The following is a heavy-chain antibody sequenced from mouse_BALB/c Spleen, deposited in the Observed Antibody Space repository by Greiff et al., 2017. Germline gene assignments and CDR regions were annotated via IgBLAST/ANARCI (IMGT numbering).Heavy chain of an antibody. CDR3: TSYYYGSSAY. V-gene: IGHV1S81*02. D-gene: IGHD1-1*01. CDR1: GYTFTSYY. J-gene: IGHJ3*01. Sequence: VKLVESGAELVKPGASVKLSCKASGYTFTSYYMYWVKQRPGQGLEWIGEINPSNGGTNFNEKFKSKATLTVDKSSSTAYMQLSSLTSEDSAVYYCTSYYYGSSAYWGQGTLVTVSA. CDR2: INPSNGGT.